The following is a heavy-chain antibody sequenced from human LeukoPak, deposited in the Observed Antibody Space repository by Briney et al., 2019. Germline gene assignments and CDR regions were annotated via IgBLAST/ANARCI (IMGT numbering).Heavy chain of an antibody. CDR3: ARGIAAAGSYFDL. CDR2: INPNSGGT. J-gene: IGHJ2*01. D-gene: IGHD6-13*01. Sequence: ASVKVSCKASGYTFTGYYMHWVRQAPGQGLEWMGWINPNSGGTNYAQKFQGWVTMTRDTSISTAYMELSSLRSEDTAVYYCARGIAAAGSYFDLWGRGTLVTVSS. CDR1: GYTFTGYY. V-gene: IGHV1-2*04.